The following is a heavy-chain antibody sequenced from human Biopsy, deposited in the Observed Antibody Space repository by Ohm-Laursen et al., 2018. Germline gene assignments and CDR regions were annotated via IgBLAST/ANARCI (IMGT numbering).Heavy chain of an antibody. CDR3: ARDLLEWSLPS. CDR2: IYPNSGDT. Sequence: ASVKVSCKAYGDAFLGYYLHWARQAPGQGLEWTGSIYPNSGDTDFAQKFQGRVSMTRDTSVSTAYLELSSLRSDDTAIYYCARDLLEWSLPSWGQGTLVTVSS. J-gene: IGHJ4*02. CDR1: GDAFLGYY. V-gene: IGHV1-2*02. D-gene: IGHD3-3*01.